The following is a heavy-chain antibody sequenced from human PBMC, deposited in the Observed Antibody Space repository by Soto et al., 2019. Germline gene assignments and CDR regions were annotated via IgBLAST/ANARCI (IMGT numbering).Heavy chain of an antibody. CDR1: GFTFSSYA. V-gene: IGHV3-23*01. D-gene: IGHD1-1*01. J-gene: IGHJ6*02. Sequence: EVQLLESGGGLVQPGGSLRLYCAASGFTFSSYAMSWVRQAPGKGLEWVSAISGSGGSTYYADSVKGRFTISRDNSKNTLYLQMNSLRAEDTAVYYCAKRNRDYYGMDVWGQGTTVTVSS. CDR2: ISGSGGST. CDR3: AKRNRDYYGMDV.